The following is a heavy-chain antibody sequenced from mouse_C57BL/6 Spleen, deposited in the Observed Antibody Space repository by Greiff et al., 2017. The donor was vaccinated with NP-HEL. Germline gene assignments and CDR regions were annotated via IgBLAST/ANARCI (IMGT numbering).Heavy chain of an antibody. V-gene: IGHV14-4*01. J-gene: IGHJ2*01. D-gene: IGHD2-4*01. CDR1: GFNIKDDY. CDR2: IDPENGAT. Sequence: EVKLQQSGAELVRPGASVKLSCTASGFNIKDDYMHWVKQRPEQGLEWIGLIDPENGATEYASKFQGKATITADTASNTAYLQLSSLTSEDTAVYYCTTPYDYNDYWGQGTTLTVSS. CDR3: TTPYDYNDY.